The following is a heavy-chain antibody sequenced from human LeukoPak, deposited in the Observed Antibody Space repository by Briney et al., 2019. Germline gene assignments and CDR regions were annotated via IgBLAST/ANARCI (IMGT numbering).Heavy chain of an antibody. D-gene: IGHD3-10*01. Sequence: PGGSLRLSCAASGFTFSSYGMSWVRQAPGKGLEWVSAISGSGGSTYYADSVKGRFTISRDNAKNSLYLQMNSLRAEDTAVYYCARDRRGYFDYWGQGTLVTVSS. CDR2: ISGSGGST. CDR1: GFTFSSYG. J-gene: IGHJ4*02. CDR3: ARDRRGYFDY. V-gene: IGHV3-23*01.